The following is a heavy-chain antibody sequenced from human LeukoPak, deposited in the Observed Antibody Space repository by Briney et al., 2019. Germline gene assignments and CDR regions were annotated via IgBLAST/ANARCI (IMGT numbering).Heavy chain of an antibody. Sequence: SETLSLTCTVSGGSISSYFWSWIRQPAGKGLEWIGRIYTSGSTNYNPSLKSRVTMSVDTPKNQFSLKLSSVTAADTAVYYCASIPRSGWPYDAFDIWGQGTMVTVSS. J-gene: IGHJ3*02. CDR3: ASIPRSGWPYDAFDI. CDR1: GGSISSYF. V-gene: IGHV4-4*07. D-gene: IGHD6-19*01. CDR2: IYTSGST.